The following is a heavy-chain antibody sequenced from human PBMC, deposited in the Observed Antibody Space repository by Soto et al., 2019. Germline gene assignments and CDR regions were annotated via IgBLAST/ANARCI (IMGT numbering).Heavy chain of an antibody. D-gene: IGHD3-22*01. J-gene: IGHJ4*02. V-gene: IGHV6-1*01. CDR3: ARGVNYYQSSAFSDF. Sequence: SQTHSLTCAISWDSVFINSVAWNWIRQSRSRGLEWLGRTFYRSKWYNDYTVSVKGRITISPDRCKNQFSLQLNSVTREDTAVCYAARGVNYYQSSAFSDFWGQGTLVTVST. CDR1: WDSVFINSVA. CDR2: TFYRSKWYN.